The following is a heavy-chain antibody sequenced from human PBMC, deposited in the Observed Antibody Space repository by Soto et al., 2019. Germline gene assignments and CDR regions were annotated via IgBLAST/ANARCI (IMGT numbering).Heavy chain of an antibody. V-gene: IGHV3-9*01. CDR1: GSTCGAYS. J-gene: IGHJ4*02. CDR3: AKDQGTGYSSSWFSLDS. CDR2: ISWNSGSI. D-gene: IGHD6-13*01. Sequence: PGAELRSACAGAGSTCGAYSMHWVRQAPGKGLEWVSGISWNSGSIVYADSVKGRFTISRDNAKNSLYLQMNSLRTEDTALYYCAKDQGTGYSSSWFSLDSWGQGTLVTVSS.